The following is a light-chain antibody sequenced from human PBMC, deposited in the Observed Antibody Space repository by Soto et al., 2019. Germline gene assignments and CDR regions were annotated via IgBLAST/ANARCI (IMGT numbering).Light chain of an antibody. Sequence: DIKLTQSPSTLSASVRDRVTITCRASQSISHWLAWYQQKPGKAPKVLIYDASSLDIGVPSRCSGRGSGTEFTLTICSLQPEEFATYYCQQYKSYASPTFSPG. J-gene: IGKJ1*01. CDR3: QQYKSYASPT. CDR2: DAS. V-gene: IGKV1-5*01. CDR1: QSISHW.